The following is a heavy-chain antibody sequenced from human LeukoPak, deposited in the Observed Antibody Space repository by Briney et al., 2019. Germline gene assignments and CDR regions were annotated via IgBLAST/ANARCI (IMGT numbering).Heavy chain of an antibody. Sequence: KPSETLSLTCSVSGGSIKSHYWSWIRQTPAKGLEWIGYIYYSGSPLYNPSLKSRVTISVDTSKNQFSLKLSSVTAADTAVYYCARVVLRYFDWLPFDYWGQGTLVTVSS. CDR1: GGSIKSHY. D-gene: IGHD3-9*01. J-gene: IGHJ4*02. V-gene: IGHV4-59*11. CDR2: IYYSGSP. CDR3: ARVVLRYFDWLPFDY.